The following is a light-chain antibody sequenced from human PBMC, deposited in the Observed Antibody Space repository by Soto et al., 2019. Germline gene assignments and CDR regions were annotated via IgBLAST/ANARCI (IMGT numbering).Light chain of an antibody. CDR3: SSYTSSMTNV. CDR1: SSDVGGYNS. J-gene: IGLJ1*01. V-gene: IGLV2-14*03. CDR2: DVS. Sequence: QSVLTQPASVSGSPGQSITISCTGTSSDVGGYNSVSWYQHHPGKAPKLILYDVSDRPSGVSYRFSGSKSGNTASLTISGFQAADEADYFCSSYTSSMTNVFGSGTKVTVL.